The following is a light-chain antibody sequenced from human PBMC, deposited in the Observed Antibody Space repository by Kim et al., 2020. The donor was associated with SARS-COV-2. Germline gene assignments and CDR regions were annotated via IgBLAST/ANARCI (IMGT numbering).Light chain of an antibody. V-gene: IGKV3-11*01. Sequence: SLTPGERAALSCRASQSLGGYLDWYQQKPGQPPRLLIFDANRATGIPARFSSSGSGTDFTLTISSLEPEDSAFYYCQQRSNWPPTFGGGTKVDIK. CDR3: QQRSNWPPT. CDR1: QSLGGY. J-gene: IGKJ4*01. CDR2: DA.